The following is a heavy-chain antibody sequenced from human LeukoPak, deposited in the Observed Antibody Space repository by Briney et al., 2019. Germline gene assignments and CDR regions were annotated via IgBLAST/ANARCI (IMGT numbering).Heavy chain of an antibody. CDR2: IGRGGDIR. Sequence: GGSLRLSCAASGFTFSSYAMSWVRQAPGEGLQWISSIGRGGDIRYYTDSVRGRFTISRDDSKNTLFLQMNSLRVDDTAVYYCAKDPGGSFDYWGQGTLVTVSS. CDR1: GFTFSSYA. CDR3: AKDPGGSFDY. V-gene: IGHV3-23*01. D-gene: IGHD2-8*02. J-gene: IGHJ4*02.